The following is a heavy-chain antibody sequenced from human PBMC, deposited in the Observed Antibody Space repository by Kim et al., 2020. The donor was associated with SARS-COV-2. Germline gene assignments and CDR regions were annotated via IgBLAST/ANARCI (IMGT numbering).Heavy chain of an antibody. CDR3: ARETYSSSAVDY. D-gene: IGHD6-6*01. CDR1: GFIFSSYW. Sequence: GGSLRLSCAASGFIFSSYWMHWVRKAPGKGLVWVSRINSDGSRTSYADSVKGRFTISRDNAKNTPYLQMNSLRAEDPAVYYCARETYSSSAVDYWGQGTL. J-gene: IGHJ4*02. V-gene: IGHV3-74*01. CDR2: INSDGSRT.